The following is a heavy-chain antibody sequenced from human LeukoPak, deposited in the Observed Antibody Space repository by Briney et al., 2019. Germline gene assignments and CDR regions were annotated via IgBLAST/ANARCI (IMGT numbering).Heavy chain of an antibody. Sequence: KPSETLSLTCTVSGGSISSSSYYWGWIRQPPGKGLEWIGSIYYSGSTFYNPSLKSRVTISVDTSKNQFSLKLSSVTAADTAVYYCARAPVTGPHVDYWGQGSLVTVSS. CDR1: GGSISSSSYY. CDR2: IYYSGST. D-gene: IGHD6-19*01. J-gene: IGHJ4*02. V-gene: IGHV4-39*01. CDR3: ARAPVTGPHVDY.